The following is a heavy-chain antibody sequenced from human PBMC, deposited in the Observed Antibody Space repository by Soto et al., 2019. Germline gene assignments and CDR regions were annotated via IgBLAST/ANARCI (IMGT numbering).Heavy chain of an antibody. CDR3: ARQQKWLSYYYYGMDV. V-gene: IGHV3-30-3*01. CDR2: ISYDGSNK. CDR1: GFTFSISA. Sequence: PGGSLRLSCAASGFTFSISAIHWVRQAPGKGLEWVAVISYDGSNKYYAESVKGRFTISRDNSKKTLYLQMNSLRPEDTAVYYCARQQKWLSYYYYGMDVWGQGTTVTVSS. D-gene: IGHD3-22*01. J-gene: IGHJ6*02.